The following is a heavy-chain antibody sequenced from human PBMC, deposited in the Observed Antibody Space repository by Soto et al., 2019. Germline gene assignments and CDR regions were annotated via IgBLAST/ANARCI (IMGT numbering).Heavy chain of an antibody. Sequence: EVQLVESGGGLVQPGGSLRLSCAASGFTVSSNYMSWVRQAPGKGLEWVSVIYSGGSTYYADSVKVRFTISRDNSKNTRYLQMNSLRAEDTAVYYWARGPPTPLDSSGYPSYWGQGTLVTVSS. CDR3: ARGPPTPLDSSGYPSY. J-gene: IGHJ4*02. D-gene: IGHD3-22*01. CDR1: GFTVSSNY. CDR2: IYSGGST. V-gene: IGHV3-66*01.